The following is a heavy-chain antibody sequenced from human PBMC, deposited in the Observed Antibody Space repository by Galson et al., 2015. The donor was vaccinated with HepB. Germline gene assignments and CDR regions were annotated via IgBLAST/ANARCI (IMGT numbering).Heavy chain of an antibody. CDR1: GFIFGDYG. CDR2: IRSKQYGWTP. D-gene: IGHD3-10*01. V-gene: IGHV3-49*03. J-gene: IGHJ5*02. CDR3: ARGIQWSGELGYVTFDP. Sequence: SLRLSCATSGFIFGDYGMAWFRQTPGKGLKWVAFIRSKQYGWTPDYDASVKGRFTISRDDSKGIAYLQMNRLITEDTGLYYCARGIQWSGELGYVTFDPWGQGIQVSVSP.